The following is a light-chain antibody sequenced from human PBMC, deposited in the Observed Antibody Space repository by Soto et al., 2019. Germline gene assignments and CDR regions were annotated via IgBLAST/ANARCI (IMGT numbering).Light chain of an antibody. CDR3: LQDYDSLWT. CDR1: HDSRSD. V-gene: IGKV1-6*01. CDR2: DAS. J-gene: IGKJ1*01. Sequence: AIPMTQSPVYLSASAGASITITCRARHDSRSDLGWYQQKPGRAPKLLIYDASSLQAGVPSRFSGSGSGTDFTLTISSLQPEDFATYYCLQDYDSLWTFGQGTKVDIK.